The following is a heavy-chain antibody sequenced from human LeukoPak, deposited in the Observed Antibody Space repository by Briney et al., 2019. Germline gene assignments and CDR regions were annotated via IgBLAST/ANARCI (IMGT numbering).Heavy chain of an antibody. CDR2: IKQDGSEK. J-gene: IGHJ4*02. CDR1: GFTFSSYW. Sequence: GSLSLSCAASGFTFSSYWMSWVRQAPGKGLEWVANIKQDGSEKYYVDSVKGRFTISRDNAKSSLYLQMNSLRAEDTAVYYCARALDSSSSRYQAFEEWGQGTLVTVSS. D-gene: IGHD2-2*01. V-gene: IGHV3-7*01. CDR3: ARALDSSSSRYQAFEE.